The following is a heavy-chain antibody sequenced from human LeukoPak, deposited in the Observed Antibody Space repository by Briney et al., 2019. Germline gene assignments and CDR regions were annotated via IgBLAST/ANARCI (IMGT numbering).Heavy chain of an antibody. J-gene: IGHJ3*01. Sequence: GGSLRLSCAASGFTFSSYGMHWVRQAPGKGLEWVAFIRPDASKEYHADSVKGRFIIPRDNSKKILYLQMNSLRVEDTAMYYCAKEAGLFDVWGQGAMVIVSS. CDR3: AKEAGLFDV. V-gene: IGHV3-30*02. CDR2: IRPDASKE. CDR1: GFTFSSYG.